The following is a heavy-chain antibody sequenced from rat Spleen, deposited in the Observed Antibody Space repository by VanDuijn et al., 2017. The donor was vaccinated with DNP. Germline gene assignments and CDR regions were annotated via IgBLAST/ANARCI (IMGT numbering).Heavy chain of an antibody. V-gene: IGHV5-22*01. CDR1: GFTFSDYY. D-gene: IGHD4-3*01. CDR2: IGSDGYAP. J-gene: IGHJ2*01. Sequence: EVQLLESGGGLVQPGRSLKLSCAASGFTFSDYYMPWVRQAPTKGLAWVAYIGSDGYAPYYGDSVKGRFTISRDNAKSTLYLQMNSLRSEDMATYYCIRWNSGHFDYWGQGVMVTVSS. CDR3: IRWNSGHFDY.